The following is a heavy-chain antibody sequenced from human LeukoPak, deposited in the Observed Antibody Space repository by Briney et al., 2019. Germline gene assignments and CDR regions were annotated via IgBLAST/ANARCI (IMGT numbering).Heavy chain of an antibody. CDR2: IIPIFGTA. V-gene: IGHV1-69*05. J-gene: IGHJ4*02. CDR3: TTGGDPYYDFWSGPNPQIDY. D-gene: IGHD3-3*01. CDR1: GGTFSSYA. Sequence: SVKVSCKASGGTFSSYAISWVRQAPGQGLEWMGRIIPIFGTANYAQKFQGRVTITTDESTSTAYMELSSLRSEDTAVYYCTTGGDPYYDFWSGPNPQIDYWGQGTLVTVSS.